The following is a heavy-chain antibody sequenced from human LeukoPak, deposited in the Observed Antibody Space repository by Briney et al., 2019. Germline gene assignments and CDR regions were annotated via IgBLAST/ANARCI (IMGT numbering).Heavy chain of an antibody. CDR1: GYTFTSYG. Sequence: ASVKGSCKASGYTFTSYGISWVRQAPGQGLEWMGWISAYNGNTNYAQKLQGRVTMTTDTSTSTAYMELRSLRSDDTAVYYCARHFDYYYDSTDPSNWFDPWGQGTLVTVSS. D-gene: IGHD3-22*01. CDR3: ARHFDYYYDSTDPSNWFDP. J-gene: IGHJ5*02. V-gene: IGHV1-18*01. CDR2: ISAYNGNT.